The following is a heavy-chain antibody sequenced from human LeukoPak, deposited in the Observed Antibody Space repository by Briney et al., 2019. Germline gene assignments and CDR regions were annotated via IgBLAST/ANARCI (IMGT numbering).Heavy chain of an antibody. D-gene: IGHD2/OR15-2a*01. CDR2: ISTDGSST. V-gene: IGHV3-74*01. Sequence: PGGSLRLSCAASGLTFSSYWMHWVRQAPGKGLVWVSRISTDGSSTTYADSVKGRFTISRDNVKNTLFLQMNSLRAEDTAVYYCASYLTSIPSGMDVWGQGTTVTVSS. J-gene: IGHJ6*02. CDR1: GLTFSSYW. CDR3: ASYLTSIPSGMDV.